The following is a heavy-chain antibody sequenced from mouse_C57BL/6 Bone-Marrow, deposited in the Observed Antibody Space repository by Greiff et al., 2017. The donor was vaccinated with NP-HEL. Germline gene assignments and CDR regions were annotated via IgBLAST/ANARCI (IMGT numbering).Heavy chain of an antibody. CDR2: IDPSDSYT. J-gene: IGHJ2*01. V-gene: IGHV1-50*01. CDR3: ARTGEIYYDYDVDY. CDR1: GYTFTSYW. D-gene: IGHD2-4*01. Sequence: QVQLQQPGAELVKPGASVKLSCKASGYTFTSYWMQWVKQRPGQGLEWIGEIDPSDSYTNYNQKFKGKATLTVDTSSSTAYMQLSSLTSEDSAVYYCARTGEIYYDYDVDYWGQGTTLTVSS.